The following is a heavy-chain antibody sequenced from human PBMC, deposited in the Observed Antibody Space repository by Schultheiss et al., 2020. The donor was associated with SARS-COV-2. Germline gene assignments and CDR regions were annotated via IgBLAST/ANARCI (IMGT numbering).Heavy chain of an antibody. Sequence: ASVKVSCKASGYTFTSYGISWVRQAPGQGLEWMGWIDPNSGGTNYAQKFQGRGTMTRDTSISTAYMELSRLRSDDTAVYYCARAPIGSCSSTSCYTRDYYYYGMDVWGQGTTVTVSS. D-gene: IGHD2-2*02. CDR3: ARAPIGSCSSTSCYTRDYYYYGMDV. J-gene: IGHJ6*02. CDR1: GYTFTSYG. V-gene: IGHV1-2*02. CDR2: IDPNSGGT.